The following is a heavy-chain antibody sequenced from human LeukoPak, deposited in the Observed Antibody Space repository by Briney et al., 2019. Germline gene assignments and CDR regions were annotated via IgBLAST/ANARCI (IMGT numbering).Heavy chain of an antibody. CDR1: GFTGSNNY. CDR3: AKPGYNYGEGTFDC. V-gene: IGHV3-53*01. D-gene: IGHD5-18*01. CDR2: IHSSGAT. J-gene: IGHJ4*02. Sequence: GGSLRLSCAASGFTGSNNYVSWVRQAPGMGLEWVSAIHSSGATCYADSVKGRFTISRDTSKNTLYLQISSLRVEDTAVYYCAKPGYNYGEGTFDCWGQGTLVTVSS.